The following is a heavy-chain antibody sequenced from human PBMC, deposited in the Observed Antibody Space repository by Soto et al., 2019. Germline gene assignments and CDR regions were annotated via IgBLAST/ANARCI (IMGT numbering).Heavy chain of an antibody. CDR3: ARVMEPRVQDY. D-gene: IGHD1-1*01. V-gene: IGHV3-21*01. Sequence: GGSLRLSCAASGFTFSSYSMNWVRQAPGKGLEWVSSISSSSSYIYYADSVKGRFTISRDNAKNSLYLQMNSLRAEDTAVYYCARVMEPRVQDYWGQGTLVTVSS. CDR1: GFTFSSYS. CDR2: ISSSSSYI. J-gene: IGHJ4*02.